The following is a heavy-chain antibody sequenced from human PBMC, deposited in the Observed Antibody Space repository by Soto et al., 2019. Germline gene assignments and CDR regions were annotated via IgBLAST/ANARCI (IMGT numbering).Heavy chain of an antibody. CDR2: ISYDGSNK. J-gene: IGHJ3*02. CDR3: AKDYDSSGYYQNDFDI. CDR1: GFTFSSYG. D-gene: IGHD3-22*01. V-gene: IGHV3-30*18. Sequence: QAGGSLRLSCAASGFTFSSYGMHWVRQAPGKGLEWVAVISYDGSNKYYADSVKGRFTISRDNSKNTLYLQMNSLRAEDTAVYYCAKDYDSSGYYQNDFDIWGQGTMVTVSS.